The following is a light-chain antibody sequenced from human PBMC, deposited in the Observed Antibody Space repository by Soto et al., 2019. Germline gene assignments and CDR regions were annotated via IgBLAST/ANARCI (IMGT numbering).Light chain of an antibody. Sequence: EIVLTQSPATLSLSPGERATLSCRASQSVGTSYLAWYQQRPGQAPRLLISGSSTRAAGIPDRFSGSGSGTEFTLAITRLEPEDFAVYYCQQYGRSPLSFGPGTKVDF. V-gene: IGKV3-20*01. CDR3: QQYGRSPLS. J-gene: IGKJ3*01. CDR2: GSS. CDR1: QSVGTSY.